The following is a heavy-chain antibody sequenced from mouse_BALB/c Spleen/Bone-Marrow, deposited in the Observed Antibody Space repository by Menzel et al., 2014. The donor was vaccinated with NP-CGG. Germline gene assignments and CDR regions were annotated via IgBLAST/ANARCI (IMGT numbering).Heavy chain of an antibody. V-gene: IGHV2-2*02. Sequence: QVQLKQSGPGLVQPSQSLSITCTVSGFSLTSYGVHWVRQSPGKGLEWLGVIWSGGSTDYNAAFISRLSISKDNSKSQVFFKMNSLQANDTAIYYCAPQAYLCLDYWGQGTSVTVSS. D-gene: IGHD3-2*02. CDR3: APQAYLCLDY. CDR1: GFSLTSYG. CDR2: IWSGGST. J-gene: IGHJ4*01.